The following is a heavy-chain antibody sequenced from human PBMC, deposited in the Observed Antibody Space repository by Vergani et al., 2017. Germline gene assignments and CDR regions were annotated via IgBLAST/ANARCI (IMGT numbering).Heavy chain of an antibody. J-gene: IGHJ4*02. CDR1: GYTFTSYG. Sequence: QVQLVQSGAEVKKPGASVKVSCKASGYTFTSYGISWVRQAPGQGLEWMGWISAYNGNTNYAQKLQGRVTMTPDTSTSTAYLGLRSLRSDDTAVYYCARDIAVPNLGGGNDYWGQGTLVTVSS. CDR3: ARDIAVPNLGGGNDY. V-gene: IGHV1-18*04. CDR2: ISAYNGNT. D-gene: IGHD6-19*01.